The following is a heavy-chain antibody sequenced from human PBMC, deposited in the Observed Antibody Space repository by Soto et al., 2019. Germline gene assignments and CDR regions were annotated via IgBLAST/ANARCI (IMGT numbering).Heavy chain of an antibody. CDR2: INTGNGNT. J-gene: IGHJ4*02. CDR1: GYTFTSHA. V-gene: IGHV1-3*04. Sequence: QVQLVQSGAEVKKPGASVKVSCKASGYTFTSHAMHWVRQAPGQRLEWMGWINTGNGNTKYSQKFQGRVTITRDTSPSTAYMELSSLRSEDTAVYYCARPLWFGELLSLDYWGQGTLVTVS. CDR3: ARPLWFGELLSLDY. D-gene: IGHD3-10*01.